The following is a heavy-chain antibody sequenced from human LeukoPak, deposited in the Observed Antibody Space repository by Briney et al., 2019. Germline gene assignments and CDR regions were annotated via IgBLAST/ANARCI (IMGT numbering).Heavy chain of an antibody. CDR2: MYNSGTT. V-gene: IGHV4-39*07. CDR1: GASLSSYTYY. J-gene: IGHJ4*02. Sequence: PSETLSLTCSVSGASLSSYTYYWAWIRQPPGKGLEWIANMYNSGTTYYNSSLKSRVTMSVDTSKNQFSLKLSSVTAADTAVYYCARDRYYYDSSGYYTLDYWGQGTLVTVSS. D-gene: IGHD3-22*01. CDR3: ARDRYYYDSSGYYTLDY.